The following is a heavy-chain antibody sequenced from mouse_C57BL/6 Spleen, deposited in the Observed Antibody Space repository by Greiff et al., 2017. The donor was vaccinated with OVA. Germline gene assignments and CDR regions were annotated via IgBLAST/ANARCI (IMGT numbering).Heavy chain of an antibody. J-gene: IGHJ4*01. CDR1: GFSLTSYG. CDR2: IWSGGST. D-gene: IGHD2-4*01. CDR3: ASIYYDDDGAMDY. Sequence: QVQLKESGPGLVQPSQSLSITCTVSGFSLTSYGVHWVRQSPGKGLEWLGVIWSGGSTDYNAAFISRLSISKDNTKSQVFFKMNSLQADDTAIYYCASIYYDDDGAMDYWGQGTSVTVSS. V-gene: IGHV2-2*01.